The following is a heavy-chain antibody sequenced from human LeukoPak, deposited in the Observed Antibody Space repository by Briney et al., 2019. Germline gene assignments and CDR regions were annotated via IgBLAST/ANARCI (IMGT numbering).Heavy chain of an antibody. D-gene: IGHD3-22*01. V-gene: IGHV1-2*02. CDR1: GYTFTGYY. CDR2: INPNSGGT. CDR3: ARDLVYYDSSGYPDY. Sequence: ASVKVSFKASGYTFTGYYMHWVRQAPGQGLEWMGWINPNSGGTNYAQKFQGRVTMTRDTSISTAYMELSRLRSDDTAVYYRARDLVYYDSSGYPDYWGQGTLVTVSS. J-gene: IGHJ4*02.